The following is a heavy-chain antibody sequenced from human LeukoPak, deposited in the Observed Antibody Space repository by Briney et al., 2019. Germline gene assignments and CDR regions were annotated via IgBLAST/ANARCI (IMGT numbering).Heavy chain of an antibody. CDR2: ISGSGGST. J-gene: IGHJ3*02. CDR1: GFTFNNYA. CDR3: AKVAYCSSTTCYDGVAFDI. V-gene: IGHV3-23*01. D-gene: IGHD2-2*01. Sequence: GGSLRLSCAASGFTFNNYAMSWVRQAPGKGLEWVSAISGSGGSTYYADSVKGRFTISRDNSKNTLYLQMNSLRAEDTAVYYCAKVAYCSSTTCYDGVAFDIWGQGTMVTVSS.